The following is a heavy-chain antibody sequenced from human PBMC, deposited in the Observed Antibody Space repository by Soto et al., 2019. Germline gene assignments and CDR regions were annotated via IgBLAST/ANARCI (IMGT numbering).Heavy chain of an antibody. Sequence: ESGGGVVQPGRSLRLSCAASVFTFSSYAMHWVRQASGKGLEWVTLISYDGRNTYYADSVKGRFTISRDNSKNTLDLQMNGLRTEDTAMYYCARDARTTVTTRGVWYFDLWGRGTLVTVSP. J-gene: IGHJ2*01. CDR1: VFTFSSYA. CDR3: ARDARTTVTTRGVWYFDL. CDR2: ISYDGRNT. D-gene: IGHD4-17*01. V-gene: IGHV3-30*04.